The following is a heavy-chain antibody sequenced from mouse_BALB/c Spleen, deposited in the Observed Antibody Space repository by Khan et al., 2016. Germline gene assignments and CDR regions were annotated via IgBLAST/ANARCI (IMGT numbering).Heavy chain of an antibody. V-gene: IGHV14-3*02. Sequence: EVQLQESGAELVKPGASVKLSCTASGFNIKDTYMHWVKQRPEQGLEWIGRIDPANGNTKYDPKFQGQATITADTSSNTAYLQLSSLTSEDTAVYYCARSPYYYDVWFAYWGQGTLVTVSA. J-gene: IGHJ3*01. D-gene: IGHD2-4*01. CDR1: GFNIKDTY. CDR3: ARSPYYYDVWFAY. CDR2: IDPANGNT.